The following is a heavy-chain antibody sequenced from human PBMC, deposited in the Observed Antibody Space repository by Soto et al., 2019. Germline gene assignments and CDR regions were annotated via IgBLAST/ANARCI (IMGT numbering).Heavy chain of an antibody. Sequence: EVQLLASGGGLVQPGGSLRLSCAASGFTFANYAMSWVRQAPGKGLEWVSGISNGGDSTYYADSVKGRFTISRDNSKNTLYLQMNSLRAEETAVYYCARYKGRDYGPWGQGTLVTVSS. CDR2: ISNGGDST. CDR3: ARYKGRDYGP. CDR1: GFTFANYA. V-gene: IGHV3-23*01. J-gene: IGHJ4*02. D-gene: IGHD4-17*01.